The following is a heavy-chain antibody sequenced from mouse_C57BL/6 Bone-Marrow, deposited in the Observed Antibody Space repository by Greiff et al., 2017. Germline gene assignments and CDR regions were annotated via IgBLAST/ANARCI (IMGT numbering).Heavy chain of an antibody. D-gene: IGHD1-1*01. Sequence: VQLQQSGAELARPGASVKLSCKASGYTFTSYGISWVKQRTGQGLEWIGEIYPRSGNTYYNEKFKGKATLTADKSSSTAYMEIRSLTSEDSAVYFCARLRVYYCGSSFAWYAYGGQGTLVTVTA. CDR1: GYTFTSYG. V-gene: IGHV1-81*01. CDR2: IYPRSGNT. J-gene: IGHJ3*01. CDR3: ARLRVYYCGSSFAWYAY.